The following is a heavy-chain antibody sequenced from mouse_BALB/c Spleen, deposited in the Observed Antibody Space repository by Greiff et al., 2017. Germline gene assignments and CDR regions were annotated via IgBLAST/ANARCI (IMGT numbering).Heavy chain of an antibody. D-gene: IGHD2-2*01. J-gene: IGHJ4*01. CDR2: ISSGGST. CDR3: ARSYGYEAYAMDY. Sequence: EVMLVESGGGLVKPGGSLKLSCAASGFTFSSYAMSWVRQTPEKRLEWVASISSGGSTYYPDSVKGRFTISRDNARNILYLQMSSLRSEDTAMYYCARSYGYEAYAMDYWGQGTSVTVSS. CDR1: GFTFSSYA. V-gene: IGHV5-6-5*01.